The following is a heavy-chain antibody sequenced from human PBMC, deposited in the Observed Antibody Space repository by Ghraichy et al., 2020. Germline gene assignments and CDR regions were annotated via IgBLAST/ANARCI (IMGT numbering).Heavy chain of an antibody. CDR2: IGSGGTTI. J-gene: IGHJ3*01. Sequence: GGSLRLSCAASGFTFSTYEMNWVRQAPGKGLEWVSYIGSGGTTIYYADSVKGRFTISRDNAKNSLYLQMNSLRAEDTAVYYCARGGYCSGATCYHMNAFDFWGQGTMVTVFS. D-gene: IGHD2-15*01. V-gene: IGHV3-48*03. CDR1: GFTFSTYE. CDR3: ARGGYCSGATCYHMNAFDF.